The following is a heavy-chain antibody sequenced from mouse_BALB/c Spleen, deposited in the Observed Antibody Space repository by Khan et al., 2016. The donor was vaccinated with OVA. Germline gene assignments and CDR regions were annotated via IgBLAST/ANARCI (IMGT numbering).Heavy chain of an antibody. CDR1: GISLTSYG. J-gene: IGHJ4*01. CDR2: IWGDGNT. V-gene: IGHV2-3*01. Sequence: QVQLQQSGPGLVAPSQSLSITCTVSGISLTSYGVSWVRQPPGKGLEWLGVIWGDGNTNFHSALRSRLSISKDNSKSQVFLKLNSLQTDDTVTYYCAKDRGYYAVDYWGQGTSVTVSS. CDR3: AKDRGYYAVDY.